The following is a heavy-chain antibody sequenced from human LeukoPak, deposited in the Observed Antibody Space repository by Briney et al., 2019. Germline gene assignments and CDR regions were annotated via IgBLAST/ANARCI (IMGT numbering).Heavy chain of an antibody. J-gene: IGHJ4*02. CDR3: ARDNLYSYCSSTSCQYYFDY. Sequence: SETLSLTCAVYGGSFSGYYWSWIRQPPGKGLEWIGEINHSGSTNYNPSLKSRVTMSVDTSKNQFSLKLSSVTAADTAVYYCARDNLYSYCSSTSCQYYFDYWGQGTLVTVSS. CDR2: INHSGST. V-gene: IGHV4-34*01. CDR1: GGSFSGYY. D-gene: IGHD2-2*01.